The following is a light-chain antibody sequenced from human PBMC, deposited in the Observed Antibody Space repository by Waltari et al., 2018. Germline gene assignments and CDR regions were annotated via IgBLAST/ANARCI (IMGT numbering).Light chain of an antibody. V-gene: IGKV3-11*01. Sequence: ETVLTQSPVTQSLSPGEGATLSCKASQSVGSSLAWYQQKPGQAPRLLIYNASNRAAGIPARFSGSGSGTDFTLTISSLEPEDFAVYYCQQRSNWNTFGQGTKLEIK. CDR1: QSVGSS. CDR2: NAS. CDR3: QQRSNWNT. J-gene: IGKJ2*01.